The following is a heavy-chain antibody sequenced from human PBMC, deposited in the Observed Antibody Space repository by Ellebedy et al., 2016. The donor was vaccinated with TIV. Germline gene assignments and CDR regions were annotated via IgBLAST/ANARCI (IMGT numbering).Heavy chain of an antibody. CDR2: IKSKTDGGTI. CDR3: LPSRADF. J-gene: IGHJ4*02. CDR1: NFAFSNAY. V-gene: IGHV3-15*07. Sequence: GGSLRLXXAASNFAFSNAYMNWVRQAPGKGLEWVGRIKSKTDGGTIDYAAPVKGRFTISRDDSINTLYLQMNSLKTEDTAVYYCLPSRADFWGQGTLVTVSS. D-gene: IGHD2-2*01.